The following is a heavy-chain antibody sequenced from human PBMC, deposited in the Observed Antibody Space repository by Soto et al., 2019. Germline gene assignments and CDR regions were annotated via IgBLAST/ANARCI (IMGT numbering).Heavy chain of an antibody. CDR1: GFTFSSYE. Sequence: PGGSLRLSCAASGFTFSSYEMNWVRQAPGRGLEWISYIRSGGTTMYYADSVKGRFTISRDNAKNSPYLQMNSLTAEDTAVYYCAGRDGHNRRKAPYYYYYYGMNVWGQGTTVTVSS. V-gene: IGHV3-48*03. D-gene: IGHD2-15*01. CDR2: IRSGGTTM. CDR3: AGRDGHNRRKAPYYYYYYGMNV. J-gene: IGHJ6*02.